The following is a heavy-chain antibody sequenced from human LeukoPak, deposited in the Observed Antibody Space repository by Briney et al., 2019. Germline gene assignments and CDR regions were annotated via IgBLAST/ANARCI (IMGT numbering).Heavy chain of an antibody. CDR1: GYTFLNYG. CDR2: ISAYNGNT. V-gene: IGHV1-18*01. J-gene: IGHJ6*01. Sequence: ASVKVSCKASGYTFLNYGISWVRQAPGQGLEWMGWISAYNGNTNYAQKLQGRVTMTTDTSTSTAYMELRSLRSDDTAVYYCASSPTYYYYYGMDVWGQGTTVTVSS. CDR3: ASSPTYYYYYGMDV.